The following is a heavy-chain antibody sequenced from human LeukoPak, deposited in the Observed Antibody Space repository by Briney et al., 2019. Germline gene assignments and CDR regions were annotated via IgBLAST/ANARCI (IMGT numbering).Heavy chain of an antibody. D-gene: IGHD3-10*01. CDR3: ARFNKYYGSGSYYNPFDY. J-gene: IGHJ4*02. V-gene: IGHV3-21*01. CDR2: ISSSSSYI. Sequence: GGSLRLSCAASGFTFSSYSMNWVRQAPGKGLEWVSSISSSSSYIYYADSVKGRFTISRDNAKNSLYLQMNSLRAEDTAVYYCARFNKYYGSGSYYNPFDYWGQGTLVTVSS. CDR1: GFTFSSYS.